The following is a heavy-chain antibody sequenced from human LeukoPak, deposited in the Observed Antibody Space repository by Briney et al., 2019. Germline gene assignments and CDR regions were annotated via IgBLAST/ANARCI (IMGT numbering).Heavy chain of an antibody. D-gene: IGHD6-13*01. CDR2: LYYSGTT. V-gene: IGHV4-59*08. J-gene: IGHJ5*02. Sequence: SETLSLTCAVYGGSFSGYYWSWIRQPPGKGLEWIGYLYYSGTTNYNPSLKSRVTISVDTSKNQFSLKLSSVTAADTAVYYCARRGSSWPYWFDPWGQGTLVTVSS. CDR1: GGSFSGYY. CDR3: ARRGSSWPYWFDP.